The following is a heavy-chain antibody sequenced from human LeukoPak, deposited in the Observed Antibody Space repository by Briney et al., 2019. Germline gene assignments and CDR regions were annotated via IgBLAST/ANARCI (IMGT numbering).Heavy chain of an antibody. Sequence: GASVKVSCKASGYTFTSYDINWVRQATGQGLEWMGWMNPNSGNTGYAQKFQGRVTITRNTSISTAYMELSSLRAEDTALYYCAKDPNYDSSGYLFDYWGQGTLVTVSS. CDR2: MNPNSGNT. D-gene: IGHD3-22*01. CDR1: GYTFTSYD. CDR3: AKDPNYDSSGYLFDY. V-gene: IGHV1-8*03. J-gene: IGHJ4*02.